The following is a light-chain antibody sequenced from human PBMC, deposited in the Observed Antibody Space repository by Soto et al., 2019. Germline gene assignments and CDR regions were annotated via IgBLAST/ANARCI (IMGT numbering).Light chain of an antibody. Sequence: IRMSQSPSSLSASTGDRVTITCRASQGISSYLAWYQQKPGKAPKLLIYAASTLQSGVPSRFSGSGSGTDFTLTINSLQPEDFATYSCQQSYSTPITFGQGTRLEI. CDR3: QQSYSTPIT. CDR2: AAS. CDR1: QGISSY. V-gene: IGKV1-8*01. J-gene: IGKJ5*01.